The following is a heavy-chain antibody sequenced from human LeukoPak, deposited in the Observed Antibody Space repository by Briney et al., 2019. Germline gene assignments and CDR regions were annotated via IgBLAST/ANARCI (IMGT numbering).Heavy chain of an antibody. V-gene: IGHV1-8*01. J-gene: IGHJ4*02. CDR2: MNPNSDDT. CDR3: TRGWDY. Sequence: ASVKVSCKASGYTFSSYDINWVRQAPGQGLEWMGWMNPNSDDTGYAQKFQGRVTMTRNTSITTAYMELSSLGYEDTAVYFCTRGWDYWGQGTLVTVSS. CDR1: GYTFSSYD.